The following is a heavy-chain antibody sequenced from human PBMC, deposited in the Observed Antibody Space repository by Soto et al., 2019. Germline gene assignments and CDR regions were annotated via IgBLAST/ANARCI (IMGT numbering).Heavy chain of an antibody. Sequence: GGSLRLSCAASGFDFSKYDMSWVRQAPGKGLEWVSSISGGSRYIYYSESVKGRFTVSRDNVENSLFLQMNSLRAEDTALYYCTRDPEDTALDNWFDPWGHGTLVTAPQ. CDR2: ISGGSRYI. J-gene: IGHJ5*02. CDR3: TRDPEDTALDNWFDP. CDR1: GFDFSKYD. D-gene: IGHD5-18*01. V-gene: IGHV3-21*01.